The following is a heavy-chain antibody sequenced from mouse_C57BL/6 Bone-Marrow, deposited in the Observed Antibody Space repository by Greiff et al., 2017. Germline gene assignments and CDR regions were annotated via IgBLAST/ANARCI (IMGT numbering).Heavy chain of an antibody. CDR3: ARHLRWNDAMDY. J-gene: IGHJ4*01. CDR2: ISNGGGST. Sequence: EVMLVESGGGLVQPGGSLKLSCAASGFTFSDYYMYWVRQTPEKRLEWVAYISNGGGSTYYPDTVKGRFTISRDNAKNTLYLQMSRLKSEDTAMYYCARHLRWNDAMDYWGQGTSVTVSS. D-gene: IGHD2-1*01. V-gene: IGHV5-12*01. CDR1: GFTFSDYY.